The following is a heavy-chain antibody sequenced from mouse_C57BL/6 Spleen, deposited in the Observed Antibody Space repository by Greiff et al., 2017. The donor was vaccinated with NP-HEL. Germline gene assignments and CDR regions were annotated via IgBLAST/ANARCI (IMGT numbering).Heavy chain of an antibody. CDR3: ARDNIFFDY. CDR1: GYTFTDYY. D-gene: IGHD1-3*01. J-gene: IGHJ2*01. V-gene: IGHV1-76*01. Sequence: QVQLQQSGAELVRPGASVKLSCKASGYTFTDYYINWVKQRPGQGLEWIARIYPGSGNTYYNEKFKGKATLTAEKSSSTAYMQLSSLTSEDSAVYFCARDNIFFDYWGQGTTLTVSS. CDR2: IYPGSGNT.